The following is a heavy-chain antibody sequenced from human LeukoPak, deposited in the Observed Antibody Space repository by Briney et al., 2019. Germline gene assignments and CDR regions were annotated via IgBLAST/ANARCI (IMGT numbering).Heavy chain of an antibody. J-gene: IGHJ4*02. V-gene: IGHV3-21*01. CDR1: GFTFSSYT. CDR3: VRRGPNNSGLDY. Sequence: GGSLRLSCAASGFTFSSYTFKWVRRAPGKGLEWVASITSTSSYIYYSDSVQGRFAVSRDNAKNSLYLQMNSLRVEDTAVFYCVRRGPNNSGLDYWGQGTLVTVSS. D-gene: IGHD5-12*01. CDR2: ITSTSSYI.